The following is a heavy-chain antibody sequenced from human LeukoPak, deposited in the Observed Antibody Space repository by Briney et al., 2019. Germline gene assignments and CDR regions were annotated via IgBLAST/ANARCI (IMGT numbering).Heavy chain of an antibody. D-gene: IGHD6-13*01. CDR1: GYTFTSYY. CDR2: IHPSGGST. V-gene: IGHV1-46*01. J-gene: IGHJ4*02. Sequence: ASVKVSCKASGYTFTSYYMHWVRHAPGQGLEWMGIIHPSGGSTSYAQKFQGRVTMTRDTSTSTVYMELSSLRSEDTAVYYCARDSPYSSSWYPLDYWGQGTLVTVSS. CDR3: ARDSPYSSSWYPLDY.